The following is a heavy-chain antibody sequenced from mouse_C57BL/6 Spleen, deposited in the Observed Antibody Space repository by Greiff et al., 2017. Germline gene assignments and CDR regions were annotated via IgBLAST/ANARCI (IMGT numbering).Heavy chain of an antibody. CDR3: ARGVIYDGYYVGAMDY. V-gene: IGHV1-69*01. CDR2: IDPSDSYT. Sequence: VQLQQPGAELVMPGASVKLSCKASGYTFTSYWMHWVKQRPGQGLEWIGEIDPSDSYTNYNQKFKGKSTLTVNKSSSTAYMQLSSLTSEDSAVYYCARGVIYDGYYVGAMDYWGQGTSVTVSS. D-gene: IGHD2-3*01. CDR1: GYTFTSYW. J-gene: IGHJ4*01.